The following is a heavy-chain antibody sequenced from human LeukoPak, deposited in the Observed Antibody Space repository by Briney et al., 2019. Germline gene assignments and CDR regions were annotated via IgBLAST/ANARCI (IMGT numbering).Heavy chain of an antibody. CDR1: GFTLSNHW. Sequence: GSLRLSCAASGFTLSNHWMTWVRQAPGKGPEWVANMNKDGSEKYYVDSVKGRFTISRGTAKNSLYLQMNSLRAEDTALYYCARNNGMDVWGQGTTVIVSS. D-gene: IGHD1/OR15-1a*01. CDR2: MNKDGSEK. V-gene: IGHV3-7*03. CDR3: ARNNGMDV. J-gene: IGHJ6*02.